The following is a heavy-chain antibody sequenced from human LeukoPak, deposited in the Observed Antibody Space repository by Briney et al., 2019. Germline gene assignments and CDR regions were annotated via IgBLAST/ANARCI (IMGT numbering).Heavy chain of an antibody. D-gene: IGHD3-9*01. J-gene: IGHJ4*02. Sequence: SETLSLTCTVSGGSISSYYWSWIRQPPGKGLEWLGYIYYSGSTNYNPSLKSRVTISVDTSKNQFSLKLSSVTAADTAVYCCARGPYDILTGYYGLDYWGQGTLVTVSS. V-gene: IGHV4-59*01. CDR2: IYYSGST. CDR1: GGSISSYY. CDR3: ARGPYDILTGYYGLDY.